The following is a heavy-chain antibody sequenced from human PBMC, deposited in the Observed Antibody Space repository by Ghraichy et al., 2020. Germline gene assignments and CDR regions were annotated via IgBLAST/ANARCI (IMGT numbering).Heavy chain of an antibody. D-gene: IGHD4-11*01. CDR2: INHSGST. Sequence: SETLSLTCAVYGGSFSGYYWSWIRQPPGKRLEWIGEINHSGSTNYNPSLKSRVTISVDTSKNQFSLKLSSVTAADTAVYYCARGGTVTHTYYYYGMDVWGQGTTVTVSS. CDR1: GGSFSGYY. V-gene: IGHV4-34*01. CDR3: ARGGTVTHTYYYYGMDV. J-gene: IGHJ6*02.